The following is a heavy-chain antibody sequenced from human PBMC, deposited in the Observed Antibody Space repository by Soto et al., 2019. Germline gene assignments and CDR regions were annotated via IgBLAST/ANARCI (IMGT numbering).Heavy chain of an antibody. J-gene: IGHJ6*02. V-gene: IGHV3-43*01. D-gene: IGHD5-18*01. CDR2: ISWDGGST. Sequence: PGGSLRLSCAASGFTFDDYTMHWVRQAPGKGLEWVSLISWDGGSTYYADSVKGRFTISRDNSKNSLYLQMNSLRTEDTALYYCAKGMGLWLDYYYYGMDVWGQGTTVTVSS. CDR3: AKGMGLWLDYYYYGMDV. CDR1: GFTFDDYT.